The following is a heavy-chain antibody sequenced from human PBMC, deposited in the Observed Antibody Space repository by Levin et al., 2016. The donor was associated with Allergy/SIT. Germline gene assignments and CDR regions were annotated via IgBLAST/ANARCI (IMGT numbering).Heavy chain of an antibody. Sequence: SETLSLTCTVSGGSISSYYWSWIRQPPGKGLEWIGYIYYSGSTNYNPSLKSRVTISVDTSKNQFSLKLSSVTAADTAVYYCARLYVSGIAGPPDYWGQGTLVTVSS. CDR1: GGSISSYY. J-gene: IGHJ4*02. CDR3: ARLYVSGIAGPPDY. CDR2: IYYSGST. V-gene: IGHV4-59*08. D-gene: IGHD6-13*01.